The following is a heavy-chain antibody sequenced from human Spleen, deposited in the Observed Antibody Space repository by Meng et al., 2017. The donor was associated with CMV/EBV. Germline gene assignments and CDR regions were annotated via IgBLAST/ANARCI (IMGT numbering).Heavy chain of an antibody. CDR1: GYTFSSYG. D-gene: IGHD6-13*01. Sequence: QVQLVRFGAEVKKPGASVKVCCKASGYTFSSYGISWVRQAPGQGLEWMGWISAYNGNTNYAQKLQGRVTMTTETSTSTAYMELRSLRSDDTAVYYCARGGYSSRKPSYYYYGMDVWGQGTTVTVSS. J-gene: IGHJ6*02. V-gene: IGHV1-18*01. CDR2: ISAYNGNT. CDR3: ARGGYSSRKPSYYYYGMDV.